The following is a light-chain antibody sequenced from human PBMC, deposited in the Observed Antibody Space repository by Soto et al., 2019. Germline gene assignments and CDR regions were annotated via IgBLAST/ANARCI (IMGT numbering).Light chain of an antibody. CDR3: QQRSNWPT. CDR1: QSVSSY. V-gene: IGKV3-11*01. Sequence: EIVLTQSPATLSLSPGERATLSCRASQSVSSYLAWYQQKPGQAPRILIYDASNRATGIPARFSGIGSGTDFTLTISSLQPEDFAVYYCQQRSNWPTFGQGTKVDIK. J-gene: IGKJ1*01. CDR2: DAS.